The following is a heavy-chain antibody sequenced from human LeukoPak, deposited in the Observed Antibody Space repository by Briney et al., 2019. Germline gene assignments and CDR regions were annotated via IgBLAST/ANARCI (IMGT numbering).Heavy chain of an antibody. Sequence: GGSLRLSCATSGVPFSTYSMNWVRQAPGKGLEWVSYISSSSITIYYAESVKGRFTISRDNAKNSLYLQMNSLRAEDTAVYYCARDLQIAARQGSYFDYWGQGTLVTVSP. CDR2: ISSSSITI. J-gene: IGHJ4*02. CDR1: GVPFSTYS. V-gene: IGHV3-48*01. CDR3: ARDLQIAARQGSYFDY. D-gene: IGHD6-6*01.